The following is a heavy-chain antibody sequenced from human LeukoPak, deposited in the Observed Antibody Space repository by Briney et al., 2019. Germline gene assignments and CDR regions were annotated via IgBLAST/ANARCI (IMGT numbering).Heavy chain of an antibody. J-gene: IGHJ4*02. V-gene: IGHV3-7*01. CDR3: ARLTYYDFWSGYPSDY. D-gene: IGHD3-3*01. CDR1: GFTFSSYW. Sequence: PGGSLRLSCAASGFTFSSYWMSWVRQAPGKGLEWVANIKQDGSEKYYVDSVKGRFTISRDNAKNSLYLQMNSLRAEDTAVYHCARLTYYDFWSGYPSDYWGQGTLVTVSS. CDR2: IKQDGSEK.